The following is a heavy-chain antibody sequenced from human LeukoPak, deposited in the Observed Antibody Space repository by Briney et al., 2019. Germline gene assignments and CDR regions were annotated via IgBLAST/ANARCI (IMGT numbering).Heavy chain of an antibody. CDR2: INPNSGGT. CDR3: ARDGKGGYYDFWSGYDAYYYYYMDV. D-gene: IGHD3-3*01. Sequence: ASAKVSCKASGYTFTGYYLHWVRQAPGQGLEWMGWINPNSGGTNYAQKFQGRVTMTRDTSISTAYMELSRLRSDDTAVYYCARDGKGGYYDFWSGYDAYYYYYMDVWGKGTTVTVSS. V-gene: IGHV1-2*02. CDR1: GYTFTGYY. J-gene: IGHJ6*03.